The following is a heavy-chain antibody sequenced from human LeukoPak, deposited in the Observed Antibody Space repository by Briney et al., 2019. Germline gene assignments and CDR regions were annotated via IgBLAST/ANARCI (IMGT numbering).Heavy chain of an antibody. J-gene: IGHJ4*02. CDR2: INHSGST. D-gene: IGHD6-19*01. CDR3: ARGAGIAVAGNFDY. V-gene: IGHV4-34*01. Sequence: SETLSLTCAVYGGSFSGYYWSWIRQPPGKGLEWIGEINHSGSTNYNPSLKSRATISVDTSKNQFSLKLSSVTAADTAVYYCARGAGIAVAGNFDYWGQGTLVTVSS. CDR1: GGSFSGYY.